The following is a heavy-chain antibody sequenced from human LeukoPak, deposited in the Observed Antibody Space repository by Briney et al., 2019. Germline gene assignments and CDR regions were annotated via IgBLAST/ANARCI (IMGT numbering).Heavy chain of an antibody. V-gene: IGHV3-23*01. J-gene: IGHJ4*02. CDR3: AKDPGAGVAPTKLDY. CDR2: ISGSGTST. D-gene: IGHD5-24*01. CDR1: GFTFSSYA. Sequence: GGSLRLSCAASGFTFSSYAMAWVRQAPGKGLEWVSSISGSGTSTYYADSVKGRFTISRDNSKNTLYLQMIGLRAEDTAIYYCAKDPGAGVAPTKLDYWGQGTLVTVSS.